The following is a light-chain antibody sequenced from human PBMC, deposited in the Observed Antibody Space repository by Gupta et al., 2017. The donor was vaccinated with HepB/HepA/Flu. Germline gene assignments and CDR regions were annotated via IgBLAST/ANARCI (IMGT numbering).Light chain of an antibody. CDR3: VLYMGSGSWV. CDR2: STN. CDR1: SGSVSTNYY. Sequence: QTVVTQEPSFSVSPGGTVTLTCGLSSGSVSTNYYASWYQQTPGQDPRTLIYSTNTRSSGVPDRFSGSILGNKAALTITGAQADDESDYYCVLYMGSGSWVFGGGTKVTVL. V-gene: IGLV8-61*01. J-gene: IGLJ3*02.